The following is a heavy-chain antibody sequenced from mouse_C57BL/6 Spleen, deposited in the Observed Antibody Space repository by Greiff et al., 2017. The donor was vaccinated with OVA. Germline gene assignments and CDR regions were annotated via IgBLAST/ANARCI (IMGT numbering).Heavy chain of an antibody. CDR2: IDPSDSYT. D-gene: IGHD2-1*01. J-gene: IGHJ2*01. CDR3: ARRGNYRDYFDY. V-gene: IGHV1-69*01. CDR1: GYTFTSYW. Sequence: VQLQQPGAELVMPGASVKLSCKASGYTFTSYWMHWVKQRPGQGLEWIGEIDPSDSYTNYNQKFKGKSTLTVDKSSSTAYMQLSSLTSEDSAVYYCARRGNYRDYFDYWGQGTTLTVSS.